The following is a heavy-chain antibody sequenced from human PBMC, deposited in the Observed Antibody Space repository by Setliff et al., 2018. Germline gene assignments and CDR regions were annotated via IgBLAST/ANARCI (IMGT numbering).Heavy chain of an antibody. J-gene: IGHJ5*02. V-gene: IGHV4-4*07. Sequence: SETLSLTCTVSGYSIRSDYYWTWIRQPAGKRLEWIGRVYNSGTTYNAFFASRVTMSIDTSKNQFSLNLNSVTAADTALYYCAKESLAINTRWFDPWGQGILVTVSS. CDR1: GYSIRSDYY. CDR2: VYNSGTT. CDR3: AKESLAINTRWFDP. D-gene: IGHD3-3*02.